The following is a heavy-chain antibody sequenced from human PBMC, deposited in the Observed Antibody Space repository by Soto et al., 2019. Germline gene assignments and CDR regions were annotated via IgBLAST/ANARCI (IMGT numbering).Heavy chain of an antibody. Sequence: GESLKISCQGSGYSFARYWLGWVRQMPGKDLEWMGIIYPGDSDTRYSPSFQGQVTILADKSLRTAYLQWTSLKASDTALYYCARTRSFTLGFYYDGMDVWGQGTTVTVSS. J-gene: IGHJ6*02. D-gene: IGHD6-6*01. CDR3: ARTRSFTLGFYYDGMDV. V-gene: IGHV5-51*01. CDR1: GYSFARYW. CDR2: IYPGDSDT.